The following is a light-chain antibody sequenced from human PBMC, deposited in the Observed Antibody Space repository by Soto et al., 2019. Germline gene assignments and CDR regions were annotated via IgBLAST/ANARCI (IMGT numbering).Light chain of an antibody. J-gene: IGLJ1*01. Sequence: QSVLTQPASVSGSPGQSITISCTGTSSDVGTYSYVSWYQQYPGKAPKHIIYEVSNRPSGVSHRFSGSKSGNTASLTISGLQAEDEADYYCSSYSSSGTLYVFGTGTKLTVL. V-gene: IGLV2-14*01. CDR1: SSDVGTYSY. CDR3: SSYSSSGTLYV. CDR2: EVS.